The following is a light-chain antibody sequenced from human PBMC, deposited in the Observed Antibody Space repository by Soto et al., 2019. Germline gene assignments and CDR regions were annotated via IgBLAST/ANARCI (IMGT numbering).Light chain of an antibody. Sequence: GDRVTITCRASQDITNYLAWYQQKPGKAPKLLIYKASTLKSGVPSRFSGSGSGTEFTLTISSLQPDDFATYYCQHYNSYSEAFGQGTKVDIK. J-gene: IGKJ1*01. CDR1: QDITNY. V-gene: IGKV1-5*03. CDR2: KAS. CDR3: QHYNSYSEA.